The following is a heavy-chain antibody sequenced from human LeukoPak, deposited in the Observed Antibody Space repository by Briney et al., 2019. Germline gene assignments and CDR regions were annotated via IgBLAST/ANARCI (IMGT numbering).Heavy chain of an antibody. J-gene: IGHJ4*02. CDR2: IYYSGST. D-gene: IGHD5-18*01. CDR3: ARHHEYSYGYGFDY. CDR1: GGSISSSYYY. V-gene: IGHV4-39*01. Sequence: SETLSLTCTVSGGSISSSYYYWGWIRQPPGKGLEWIGSIYYSGSTYYNPSFKSRVTISVDTSKNQFSLKLSSVTAADTAVYYCARHHEYSYGYGFDYWGQGTLVTVSS.